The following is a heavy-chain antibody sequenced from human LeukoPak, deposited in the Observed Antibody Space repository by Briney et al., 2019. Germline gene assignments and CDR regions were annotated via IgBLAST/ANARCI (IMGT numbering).Heavy chain of an antibody. Sequence: SETLSLTCAVSSDFFSTSHWWNWVRQSPGEGLEWIGEVSVGGSTNYNPSLKSRVTMSLDKSKSQFSLNLNSVTAADTAVYYCARHLPPGYSSSWYGGIQHWGQGTLVTVSS. CDR1: SDFFSTSHW. D-gene: IGHD6-13*01. CDR3: ARHLPPGYSSSWYGGIQH. V-gene: IGHV4-4*02. CDR2: VSVGGST. J-gene: IGHJ1*01.